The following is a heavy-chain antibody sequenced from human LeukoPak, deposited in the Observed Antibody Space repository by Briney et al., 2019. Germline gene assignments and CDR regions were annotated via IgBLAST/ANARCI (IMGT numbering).Heavy chain of an antibody. CDR1: GFTFDDYA. CDR2: ISWDGDST. Sequence: GGSLRLSCAASGFTFDDYAMHWVRQAPGKGLECVCLISWDGDSTYYSDSVKGRFTISRDNNKNSLYLQMNSLRTEDTALYYCATAPYDSIGIFDYWGQGTLVTVSS. CDR3: ATAPYDSIGIFDY. D-gene: IGHD3-22*01. J-gene: IGHJ4*02. V-gene: IGHV3-43D*03.